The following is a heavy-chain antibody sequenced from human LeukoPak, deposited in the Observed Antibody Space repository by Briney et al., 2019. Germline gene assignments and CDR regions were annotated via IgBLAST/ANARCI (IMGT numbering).Heavy chain of an antibody. V-gene: IGHV3-30-3*01. J-gene: IGHJ4*02. D-gene: IGHD1-1*01. CDR2: ISYDGSNK. Sequence: GGSLRLSCAASGSTFSSYAMHWVRQAPGKGLEWVAVISYDGSNKYYADSVKGRFTISRDNSKNTLYLQMNSLRAEDTAVYYCARAGISFFDYWGQGTLVTVSS. CDR3: ARAGISFFDY. CDR1: GSTFSSYA.